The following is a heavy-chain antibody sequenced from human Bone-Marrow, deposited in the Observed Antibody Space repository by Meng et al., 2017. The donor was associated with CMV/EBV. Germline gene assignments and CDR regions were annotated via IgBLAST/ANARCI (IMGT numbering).Heavy chain of an antibody. Sequence: SETLSLTCSLYGGSFGGDHWSWIRQPPGKGLEWIGDINQSGSTNYNPSLRSRVTMSVDTSKNQFYLKLSSVTAADTAVYYCASHYYYDTSPFPAFDYWDQGTLVTVSS. CDR3: ASHYYYDTSPFPAFDY. V-gene: IGHV4-34*10. CDR2: INQSGST. CDR1: GGSFGGDH. J-gene: IGHJ4*02. D-gene: IGHD3-22*01.